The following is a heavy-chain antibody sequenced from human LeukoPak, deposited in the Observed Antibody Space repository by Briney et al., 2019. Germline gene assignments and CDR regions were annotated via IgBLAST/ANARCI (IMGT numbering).Heavy chain of an antibody. CDR1: GGTFSRYA. V-gene: IGHV1-69*04. CDR3: ARDHRYFDWLSPFDY. J-gene: IGHJ4*02. Sequence: ASVKVSCKASGGTFSRYAISWVRQAPGQGLEWMGGIIPILGIANYAQKFQGRVTITADKSTSTAYMELSSLRSEDTAVYYCARDHRYFDWLSPFDYWGQGTLVTVSS. CDR2: IIPILGIA. D-gene: IGHD3-9*01.